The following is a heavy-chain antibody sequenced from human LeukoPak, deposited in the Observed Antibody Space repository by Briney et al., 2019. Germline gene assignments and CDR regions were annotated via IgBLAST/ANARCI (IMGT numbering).Heavy chain of an antibody. D-gene: IGHD3-10*01. Sequence: GGSLRLSCAASGFTFSSFGMHWVRQAPGKGLEWVAVITYEGSNKYYTDSVKGRSIISRDNSKNTLYLQMNNLRGEDTAVYYCAKDSASRVDVWGQGTTVTVSS. CDR3: AKDSASRVDV. CDR2: ITYEGSNK. J-gene: IGHJ6*02. CDR1: GFTFSSFG. V-gene: IGHV3-30*19.